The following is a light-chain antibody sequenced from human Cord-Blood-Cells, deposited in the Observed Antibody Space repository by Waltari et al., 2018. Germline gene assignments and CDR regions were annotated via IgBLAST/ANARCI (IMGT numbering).Light chain of an antibody. CDR1: SDINVGSYN. CDR2: YYLDSVK. V-gene: IGLV5-37*01. CDR3: MIWPSNAWV. J-gene: IGLJ3*02. Sequence: QPVLTQPPSSSASPGESARLTCTLPSDINVGSYNIYWYQQKPGSHSRFLLLYYLDSVKGQGSGVPSGVSGSKDASANTGILLISGLQSEDEADYYCMIWPSNAWVFGGGTKLTVL.